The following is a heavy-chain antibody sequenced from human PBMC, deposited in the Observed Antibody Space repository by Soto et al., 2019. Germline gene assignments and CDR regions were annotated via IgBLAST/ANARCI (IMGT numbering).Heavy chain of an antibody. CDR1: GGTFRSYA. CDR2: IIPIFGTA. D-gene: IGHD2-2*01. Sequence: SVKVSCKASGGTFRSYAISWVRQAPGQGLEWMGGIIPIFGTANYAQKFQGRVTITADESTSTAYMELSSLRSEDTAVYYCARDRGSDIVVVPAPRVNYYYGMDVWGQGTTVTVSS. V-gene: IGHV1-69*13. CDR3: ARDRGSDIVVVPAPRVNYYYGMDV. J-gene: IGHJ6*02.